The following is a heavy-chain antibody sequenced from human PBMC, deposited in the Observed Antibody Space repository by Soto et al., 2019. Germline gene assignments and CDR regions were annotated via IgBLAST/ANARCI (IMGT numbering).Heavy chain of an antibody. D-gene: IGHD2-15*01. V-gene: IGHV4-34*01. Sequence: QVQLQQWGAGLLKPSETLSLTCAVNGGSFTGYYWSWVRQPPGKGLEWIGEIKDGGSTNYSPSLRSRVTISADTSKRQLSLKVTSVTAADTAVYYCARGQEGVVATDWDQGSLVTVSS. J-gene: IGHJ4*02. CDR3: ARGQEGVVATD. CDR2: IKDGGST. CDR1: GGSFTGYY.